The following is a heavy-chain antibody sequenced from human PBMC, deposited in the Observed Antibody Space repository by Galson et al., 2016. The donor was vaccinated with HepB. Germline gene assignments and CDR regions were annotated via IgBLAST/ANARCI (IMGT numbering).Heavy chain of an antibody. Sequence: QSGAEVKKPGASVKVSCKVSGGTFSSYAIAWARQAPGQGLEWMGGIVPIFRTANYAQKFQGRVNITADESTTTSYVELRSLSSEDTAVYYCAKERDSWSGYYQNFDYWGQGTLVTVSS. V-gene: IGHV1-69*13. J-gene: IGHJ4*02. CDR1: GGTFSSYA. CDR2: IVPIFRTA. D-gene: IGHD3-3*01. CDR3: AKERDSWSGYYQNFDY.